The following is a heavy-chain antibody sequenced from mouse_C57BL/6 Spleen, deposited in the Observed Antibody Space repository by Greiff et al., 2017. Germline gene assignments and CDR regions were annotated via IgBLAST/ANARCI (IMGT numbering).Heavy chain of an antibody. CDR2: ISYDGSN. CDR1: GYSITSGYY. Sequence: VQLKESGPGLVKPSQSLSLTCSVTGYSITSGYYWNWIRQFPGNKLEWMGYISYDGSNNYNPSLTNRISITRDTSKNQFFLELKSVTTEDTATYYCARGAVYYYGSSYYFDYWGQGTTLTVSS. V-gene: IGHV3-6*01. CDR3: ARGAVYYYGSSYYFDY. J-gene: IGHJ2*01. D-gene: IGHD1-1*01.